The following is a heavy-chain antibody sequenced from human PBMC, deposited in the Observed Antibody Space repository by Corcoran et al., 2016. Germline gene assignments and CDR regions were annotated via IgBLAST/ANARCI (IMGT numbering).Heavy chain of an antibody. J-gene: IGHJ6*02. CDR1: GDSVSSNSAA. Sequence: QVQLQQSGPGLVNPSQTLSLTCAISGDSVSSNSAAWNWIRQSPSRGLEWLGRTYYRSKWYNDYAVSVKSRITINPDTSKNQFSMQLNSVTPEDTAVYYCARDRAAPGIAAAGSYSYYGMDVWGQGTTVTGSS. CDR3: ARDRAAPGIAAAGSYSYYGMDV. V-gene: IGHV6-1*01. D-gene: IGHD6-13*01. CDR2: TYYRSKWYN.